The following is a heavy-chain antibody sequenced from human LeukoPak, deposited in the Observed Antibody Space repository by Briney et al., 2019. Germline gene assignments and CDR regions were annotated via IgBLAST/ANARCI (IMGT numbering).Heavy chain of an antibody. D-gene: IGHD1-1*01. J-gene: IGHJ6*03. CDR1: GYSFTSYW. V-gene: IGHV5-51*01. CDR3: ARQVELERLAYYMDV. Sequence: GESLKISCKGSGYSFTSYWIGWVRQMPGKGLEWMGIIYPGDSDTRYSPSFQDQVIISADKSISTAYLQWSSLKASDTAMYYCARQVELERLAYYMDVWGIGTTVTVSS. CDR2: IYPGDSDT.